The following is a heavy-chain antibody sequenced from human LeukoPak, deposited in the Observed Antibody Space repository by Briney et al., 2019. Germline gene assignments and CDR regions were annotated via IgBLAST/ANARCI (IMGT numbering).Heavy chain of an antibody. Sequence: GGSLRLSCAASGFTFSSYSMNWVRQAPGKGLEWVSYISSSSSTIYYADSVKGRFTISRDNAKNSLYLQMNSLRAEDTAVYYCARDRIVYNWNDDHHDAFDIWGQGTMVTVSS. CDR1: GFTFSSYS. CDR3: ARDRIVYNWNDDHHDAFDI. V-gene: IGHV3-48*01. J-gene: IGHJ3*02. D-gene: IGHD1-20*01. CDR2: ISSSSSTI.